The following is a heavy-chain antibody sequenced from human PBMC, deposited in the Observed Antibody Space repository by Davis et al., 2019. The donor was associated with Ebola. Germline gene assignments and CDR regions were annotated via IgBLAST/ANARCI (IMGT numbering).Heavy chain of an antibody. CDR1: GFTVSGEY. Sequence: PGGSLRLSCAASGFTVSGEYMSWVRQAPGKGLEWVSVVYSGGNTYYADSVKGRFTISRDSSKNTLYLQMKSLRAEDTALYYCAREEFITGTQGYWGQGTLVTVSS. CDR2: VYSGGNT. D-gene: IGHD1-7*01. J-gene: IGHJ4*02. CDR3: AREEFITGTQGY. V-gene: IGHV3-53*01.